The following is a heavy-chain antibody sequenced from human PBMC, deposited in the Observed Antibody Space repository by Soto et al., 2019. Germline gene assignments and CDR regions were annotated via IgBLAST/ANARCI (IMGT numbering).Heavy chain of an antibody. V-gene: IGHV3-66*01. CDR3: AREENYGGNSGWFYFDY. CDR1: GFTVSSNY. J-gene: IGHJ4*02. CDR2: IYSGGST. D-gene: IGHD4-17*01. Sequence: GGSLRLSCAASGFTVSSNYMSWVRQAPGKGLEWVSVIYSGGSTYYADSVKGRFTISRDNSKNTLYLQMNSLRAEDTAVYYCAREENYGGNSGWFYFDYWGQGTLVTVSS.